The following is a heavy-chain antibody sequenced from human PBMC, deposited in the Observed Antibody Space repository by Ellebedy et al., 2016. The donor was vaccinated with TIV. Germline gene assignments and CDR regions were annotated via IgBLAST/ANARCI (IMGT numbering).Heavy chain of an antibody. Sequence: ASVKVSCKASGGTFSSYAISWVRQAPGQGLEWMGRIIPILGIANYAQKFQGRVTITADKSTSTAYMELSSLRSEDTAVYYCASQVKLEAEDAFDIWGQGTMVTVSS. CDR2: IIPILGIA. CDR3: ASQVKLEAEDAFDI. CDR1: GGTFSSYA. J-gene: IGHJ3*02. D-gene: IGHD1-1*01. V-gene: IGHV1-69*04.